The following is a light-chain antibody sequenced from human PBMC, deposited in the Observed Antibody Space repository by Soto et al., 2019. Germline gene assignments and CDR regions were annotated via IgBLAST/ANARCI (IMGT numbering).Light chain of an antibody. Sequence: EIVLAQSPGTLSLSPGQGATLSCKASQSVSNDYLGWYQQKPGQAPRDLIYGASRRPTGIPDRLSGGGSETDLTLTISRLEPEDFAVYYRQQYGSSPNTFGQGTRLAI. J-gene: IGKJ5*01. CDR1: QSVSNDY. V-gene: IGKV3-20*01. CDR2: GAS. CDR3: QQYGSSPNT.